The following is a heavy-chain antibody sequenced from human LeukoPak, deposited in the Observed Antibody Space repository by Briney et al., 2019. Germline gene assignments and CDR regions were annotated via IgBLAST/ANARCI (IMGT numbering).Heavy chain of an antibody. CDR3: ARHPPLTVTTEFDY. CDR1: GGSISSSSYY. CDR2: IYYSGST. Sequence: SETLSLTCTVSGGSISSSSYYWGWIRQPPGKGLEWIGSIYYSGSTYYNPSLKSRVTISVDTSKNRFSLKLNSVTAADTAVYYCARHPPLTVTTEFDYWGQGTLVTVSS. V-gene: IGHV4-39*01. D-gene: IGHD4-17*01. J-gene: IGHJ4*02.